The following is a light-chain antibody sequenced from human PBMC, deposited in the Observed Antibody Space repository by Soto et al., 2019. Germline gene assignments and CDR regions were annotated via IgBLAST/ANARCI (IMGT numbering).Light chain of an antibody. J-gene: IGKJ4*01. CDR2: GAS. V-gene: IGKV3-20*01. Sequence: IVLTQSPGTLSLSPGERATLSCRASQSLSSSYLAWYQQKPGQAPRLLIYGASSRATGIPDRFSGSGSGTDFTLTISRLEPEDFTVYYCQQYGSSPITFGGGTKVDIK. CDR3: QQYGSSPIT. CDR1: QSLSSSY.